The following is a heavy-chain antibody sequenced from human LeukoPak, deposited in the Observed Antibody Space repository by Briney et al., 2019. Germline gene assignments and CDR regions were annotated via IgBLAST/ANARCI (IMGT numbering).Heavy chain of an antibody. V-gene: IGHV3-48*02. CDR2: ISSSSSTI. Sequence: GGSLRLSCAASGFTFSIYSTNWVRQAPGKGLEWVSYISSSSSTIYYADSVKGRFTISRDNAKNSLYLQMNNLRDEDTAVYYCARDLGLSSGWYGNWGQGALVTVSS. CDR1: GFTFSIYS. J-gene: IGHJ4*02. CDR3: ARDLGLSSGWYGN. D-gene: IGHD6-13*01.